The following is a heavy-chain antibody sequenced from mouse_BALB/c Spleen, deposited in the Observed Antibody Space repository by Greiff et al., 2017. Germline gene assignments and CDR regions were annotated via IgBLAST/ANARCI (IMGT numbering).Heavy chain of an antibody. CDR1: GFSLNSYG. J-gene: IGHJ4*01. V-gene: IGHV2-9*02. CDR3: ARDYYYAMDY. Sequence: VKLVESGPGLVAPSQSLSITCTVSGFSLNSYGVHWVRQPPGKGLEWLGVILAGGSTNYNSALMSRLSISKDNSKSQVFLKMNSLQTDDTAMYYCARDYYYAMDYWGQGTSVTVSS. CDR2: ILAGGST.